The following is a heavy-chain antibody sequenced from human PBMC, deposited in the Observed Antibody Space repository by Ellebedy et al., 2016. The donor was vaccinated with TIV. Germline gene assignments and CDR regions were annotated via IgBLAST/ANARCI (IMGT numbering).Heavy chain of an antibody. CDR2: IFGSGGGI. J-gene: IGHJ4*02. CDR3: AKDRTSGDGYWVFDQ. Sequence: GESLKISCAASGFTFSSYAMSWVRQAPGKGLEWVSGIFGSGGGISYADSVKGRFTISRDNSKSMVHLQMNSLKPEDTAVYYCAKDRTSGDGYWVFDQWGQGNLVTVSS. CDR1: GFTFSSYA. V-gene: IGHV3-23*01. D-gene: IGHD5-18*01.